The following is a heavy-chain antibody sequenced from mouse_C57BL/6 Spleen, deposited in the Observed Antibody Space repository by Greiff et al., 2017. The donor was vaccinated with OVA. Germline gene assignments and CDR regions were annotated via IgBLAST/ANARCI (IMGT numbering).Heavy chain of an antibody. D-gene: IGHD4-1*01. CDR1: GFTFSSYA. J-gene: IGHJ4*01. V-gene: IGHV5-9-1*02. Sequence: EVQRVESGEGLVKPGGSLKLSCAASGFTFSSYAMSWVRQTPEKRLEWVAYISSGGDYIYYADTVKGRFTISRDNARNTLYLQMSSLKSEDTAMYYCTREGGTKAMDYWGQGTSVTVSS. CDR3: TREGGTKAMDY. CDR2: ISSGGDYI.